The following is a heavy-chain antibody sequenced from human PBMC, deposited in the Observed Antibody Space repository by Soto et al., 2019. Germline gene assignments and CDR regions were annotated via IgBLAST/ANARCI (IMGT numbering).Heavy chain of an antibody. V-gene: IGHV3-33*01. J-gene: IGHJ4*02. CDR1: VFTVNTYS. Sequence: GALRVSCEASVFTVNTYSMHWVRQPPGKGLEWLAAIWYDGTQKYYADSVKGRFIISRDNSKKTLYLEMNSLRAEDTAVYYCARAGGTTVTGLWHFDSWGQGTLVTVSS. CDR3: ARAGGTTVTGLWHFDS. D-gene: IGHD4-17*01. CDR2: IWYDGTQK.